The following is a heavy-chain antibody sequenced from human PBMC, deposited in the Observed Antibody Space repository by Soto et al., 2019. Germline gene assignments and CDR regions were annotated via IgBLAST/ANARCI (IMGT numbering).Heavy chain of an antibody. J-gene: IGHJ6*04. Sequence: EVQLVQSGGGLVKPGGSLRLSCAASGFTFSNAWMNWVRQAPGKGLEWVGRIKSKTDGGTTDYAAPVKGRFTISRDDSKNTLYLQMNSLKTEDTAVYYCTTNSSSWPRSLYDYYGRDVWGKGTTVTFSS. V-gene: IGHV3-15*07. CDR1: GFTFSNAW. CDR2: IKSKTDGGTT. D-gene: IGHD6-13*01. CDR3: TTNSSSWPRSLYDYYGRDV.